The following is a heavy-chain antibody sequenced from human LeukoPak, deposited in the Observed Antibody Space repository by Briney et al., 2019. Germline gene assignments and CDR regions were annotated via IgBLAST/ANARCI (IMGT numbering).Heavy chain of an antibody. D-gene: IGHD4-17*01. J-gene: IGHJ4*02. V-gene: IGHV1-69*05. Sequence: ASVKVSCKASGGTFSSYAISWVRQAPGQGLERMGGIIPIFGTANYAQKFQGRVTITTDESTSTAYMELSSLRSEDTAVYYCAREGGPDRSGDYEGYWGQGTLVTVSS. CDR3: AREGGPDRSGDYEGY. CDR2: IIPIFGTA. CDR1: GGTFSSYA.